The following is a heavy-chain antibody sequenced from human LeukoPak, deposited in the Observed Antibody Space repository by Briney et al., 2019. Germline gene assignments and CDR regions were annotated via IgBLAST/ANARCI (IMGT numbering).Heavy chain of an antibody. J-gene: IGHJ4*02. D-gene: IGHD2-2*01. V-gene: IGHV4-59*01. CDR1: GGSISSYS. CDR2: IYYSGST. Sequence: SETLSLTCTVSGGSISSYSWSWIRQPPGKGLEWIGYIYYSGSTNYNPSLRSRVTISVDTSKNQFSLKLSSVTAADTAVYYCARDYRSTSWNAYFDYWGQGTLVTVSS. CDR3: ARDYRSTSWNAYFDY.